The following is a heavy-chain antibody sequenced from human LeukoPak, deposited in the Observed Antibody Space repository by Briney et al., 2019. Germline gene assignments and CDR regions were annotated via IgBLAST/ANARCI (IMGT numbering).Heavy chain of an antibody. Sequence: SETLSLTCTVSGGSISNISYYWGWIRQTPGKGLEWIGSIYYSGGTNYNPSLKSRLTISVDTSKNHFSLKLGSVTAADAAVYYCATLRTSGWHFDYWGQGTLVTVSS. D-gene: IGHD6-19*01. V-gene: IGHV4-39*02. CDR2: IYYSGGT. CDR1: GGSISNISYY. CDR3: ATLRTSGWHFDY. J-gene: IGHJ4*02.